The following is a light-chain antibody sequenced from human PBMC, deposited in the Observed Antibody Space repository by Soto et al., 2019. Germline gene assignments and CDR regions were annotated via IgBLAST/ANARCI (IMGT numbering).Light chain of an antibody. J-gene: IGLJ1*01. CDR2: EVI. CDR1: SSDVGDYNY. CDR3: SSYTSSSTLLYV. V-gene: IGLV2-14*01. Sequence: QAVVTQPASVSGSPGQSITLSCTGTSSDVGDYNYVSWYQQHPDKAPKLLIYEVINRPSGVSNRFSGSKSGNTASLTISGLQTEDEADYYCSSYTSSSTLLYVFGTGTKLTVL.